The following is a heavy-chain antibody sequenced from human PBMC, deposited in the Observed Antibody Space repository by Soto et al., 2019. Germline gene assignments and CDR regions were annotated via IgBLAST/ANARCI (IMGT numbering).Heavy chain of an antibody. CDR2: IIPVFGTA. D-gene: IGHD4-17*01. J-gene: IGHJ6*02. CDR1: GGSLSNYG. CDR3: ARGEATKIVVTTYYAMDV. V-gene: IGHV1-69*12. Sequence: QVQLVQSGAEVKKPGSSVKVSCKASGGSLSNYGISWVRQAPGQGLEWMGGIIPVFGTANYAQKFQGSVTITADESTNIVYMDVTSLRSEDTAVYYCARGEATKIVVTTYYAMDVWGQGTTVTVSS.